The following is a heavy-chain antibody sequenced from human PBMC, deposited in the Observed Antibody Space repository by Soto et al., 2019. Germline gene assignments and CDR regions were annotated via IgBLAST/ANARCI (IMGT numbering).Heavy chain of an antibody. J-gene: IGHJ6*03. Sequence: PGGSLRLSCAASGFTFDDYGMSWVRQAPGKGLEWVSGINWNGGSTGYADSVKGRFTISRDNAKNSLYLQMNSLRAEDTALYHCARDHTIFGVALGGYMDVWGKGTTVTVSS. D-gene: IGHD3-3*01. CDR1: GFTFDDYG. V-gene: IGHV3-20*01. CDR2: INWNGGST. CDR3: ARDHTIFGVALGGYMDV.